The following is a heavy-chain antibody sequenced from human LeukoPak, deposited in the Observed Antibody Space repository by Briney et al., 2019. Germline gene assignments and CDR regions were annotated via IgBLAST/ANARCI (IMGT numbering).Heavy chain of an antibody. J-gene: IGHJ4*02. CDR2: LSGSGGST. CDR1: GFTFSSYA. Sequence: GGSLRLSCAASGFTFSSYAMSWVRQAPGKGLEWVSALSGSGGSTYYADSVKGRFTISRDNSKNTLYLQMNSLRAEDTAVYYCAKEGDVLLWFGEEASSFDYWGQGTLVSVSS. V-gene: IGHV3-23*01. D-gene: IGHD3-10*01. CDR3: AKEGDVLLWFGEEASSFDY.